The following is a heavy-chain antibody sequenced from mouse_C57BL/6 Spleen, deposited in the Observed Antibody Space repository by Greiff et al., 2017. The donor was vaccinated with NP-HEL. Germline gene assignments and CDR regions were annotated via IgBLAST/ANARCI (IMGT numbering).Heavy chain of an antibody. CDR1: GFSLSTSGMG. J-gene: IGHJ2*01. CDR2: IYWDDDK. V-gene: IGHV8-12*01. CDR3: ARAYYYGSGGYFDY. D-gene: IGHD1-1*01. Sequence: QVTLKVCGPGILQSSQTLSLTCSFSGFSLSTSGMGVSWIRQPSGKGLEWLAHIYWDDDKRYNPSLKSRLTISKDTSRNQVFLKITSVDTADTATYYCARAYYYGSGGYFDYWGQGTTLTVSS.